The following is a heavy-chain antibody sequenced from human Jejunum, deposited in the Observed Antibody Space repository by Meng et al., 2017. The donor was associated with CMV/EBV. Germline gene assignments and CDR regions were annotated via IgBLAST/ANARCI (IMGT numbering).Heavy chain of an antibody. D-gene: IGHD4-11*01. CDR1: CGSISTYY. V-gene: IGHV4-59*01. CDR2: IYYSGTT. Sequence: SCGSISTYYWNWIRQPPGKGGKGLEWIGYIYYSGTTYYNPSLKSRVTISVDTAKNQFSLKLNSVTAADTAVYFCARAHNDYSINSWGQGTLVTVSS. J-gene: IGHJ5*02. CDR3: ARAHNDYSINS.